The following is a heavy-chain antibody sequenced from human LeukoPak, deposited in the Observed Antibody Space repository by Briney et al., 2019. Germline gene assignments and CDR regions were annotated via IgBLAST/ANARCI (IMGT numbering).Heavy chain of an antibody. D-gene: IGHD3-16*01. V-gene: IGHV4-39*01. J-gene: IGHJ4*02. CDR3: ATGLGYYFDY. Sequence: PSETLSLTCTVSGGSISSSSYYWGWIRQPPGKGLEWIGSIYYSGSTYYNPSLKSRVTISVGTSKNQFSLKLSSVTAADTAVYHCATGLGYYFDYWGQGTLVTVSS. CDR1: GGSISSSSYY. CDR2: IYYSGST.